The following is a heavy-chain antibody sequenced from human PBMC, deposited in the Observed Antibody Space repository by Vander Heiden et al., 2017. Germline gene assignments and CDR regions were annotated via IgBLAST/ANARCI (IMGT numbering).Heavy chain of an antibody. Sequence: EVQLVEFGGGLVQPGGSLSLSCVGSGFTFSDHYMDWVRQAPGKGLEWVGRIRNKAASHTTAYAASVEGRFAISRDDSKNSLYLQLNSLKTEDTAMYYCATSPSSGYNWGQGTQVTVSS. CDR2: IRNKAASHTT. CDR3: ATSPSSGYN. CDR1: GFTFSDHY. V-gene: IGHV3-72*01. D-gene: IGHD3-22*01. J-gene: IGHJ1*01.